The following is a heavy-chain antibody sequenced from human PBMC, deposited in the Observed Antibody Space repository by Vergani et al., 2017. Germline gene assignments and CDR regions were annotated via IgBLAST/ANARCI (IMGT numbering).Heavy chain of an antibody. V-gene: IGHV1-2*02. Sequence: QVQLVQSGAEVKKPGASVQVSCKASGYTFTSYDINWVRLATGQGLEWMGWMNPNSGGTNYAQKFQGRVTMTRDTSIRTAYMDLSRLRADDTAVYYCARDGNPNPYYYGSGSYQSDYYFDYWGQGTLVTVSS. CDR2: MNPNSGGT. CDR3: ARDGNPNPYYYGSGSYQSDYYFDY. J-gene: IGHJ4*02. D-gene: IGHD3-10*01. CDR1: GYTFTSYD.